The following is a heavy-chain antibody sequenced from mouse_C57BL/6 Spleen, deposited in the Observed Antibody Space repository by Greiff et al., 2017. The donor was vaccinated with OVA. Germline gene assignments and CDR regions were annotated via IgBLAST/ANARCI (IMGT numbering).Heavy chain of an antibody. D-gene: IGHD1-2*01. V-gene: IGHV1-80*01. J-gene: IGHJ4*01. CDR2: IYPGDGDT. CDR1: GYAFSSYW. CDR3: ASGNYGLYYYAMDY. Sequence: QVQLQQSGAELVKPGASVKISCKASGYAFSSYWMNWVKQRPGKGLEWIGQIYPGDGDTNYNGKFKGKATLTADKSSSTAYMQLSSLTSEDSAVYYCASGNYGLYYYAMDYWGQGTSVTVSS.